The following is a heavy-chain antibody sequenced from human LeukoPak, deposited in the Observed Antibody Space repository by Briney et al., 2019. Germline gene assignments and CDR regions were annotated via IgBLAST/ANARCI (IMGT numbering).Heavy chain of an antibody. CDR3: AREGSSLTEIHY. V-gene: IGHV3-11*01. Sequence: GGSLRLSCAASGFTFDNYRMSWVRQAPGKGLEWVSYISSSGSAIYYTDSVKGRFTISRDNAKNSLYLQMNTLRAEDTAVYYCAREGSSLTEIHYWGQGTLVTVSS. CDR1: GFTFDNYR. D-gene: IGHD2-21*02. J-gene: IGHJ4*02. CDR2: ISSSGSAI.